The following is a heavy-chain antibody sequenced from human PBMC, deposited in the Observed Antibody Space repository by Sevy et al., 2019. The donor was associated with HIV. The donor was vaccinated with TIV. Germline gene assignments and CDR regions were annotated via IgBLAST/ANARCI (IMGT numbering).Heavy chain of an antibody. CDR3: ARDWRGYIGSGSDYYYYGMDV. V-gene: IGHV3-7*03. CDR2: IKEDGSEK. D-gene: IGHD3-10*01. CDR1: GFAFNSYW. Sequence: GGSLRLSCAASGFAFNSYWMSWVRQAPGMGLQWVGTIKEDGSEKYYVDSMKGGFTISRDNAKNSLYLQMNSLRAEDTAVYYCARDWRGYIGSGSDYYYYGMDVWGQGTTVTVSS. J-gene: IGHJ6*02.